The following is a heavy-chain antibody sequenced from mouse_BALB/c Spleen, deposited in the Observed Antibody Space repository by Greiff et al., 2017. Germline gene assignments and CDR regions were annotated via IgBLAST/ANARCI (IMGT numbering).Heavy chain of an antibody. V-gene: IGHV1-20*02. CDR3: ARFEAMDY. Sequence: EVQVVESGPELVKPGASVKISCKASGYSFTGYFMNWVMQSHGKSLEWIGRINPYNGDTFYNQKFKGKATLTVDKSSSTAHMELRSLASEDSAVYYCARFEAMDYWGQGTSVTVSS. CDR1: GYSFTGYF. J-gene: IGHJ4*01. CDR2: INPYNGDT.